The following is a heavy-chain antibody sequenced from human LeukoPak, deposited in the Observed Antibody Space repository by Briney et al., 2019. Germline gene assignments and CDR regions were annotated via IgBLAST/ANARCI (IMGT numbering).Heavy chain of an antibody. J-gene: IGHJ4*02. D-gene: IGHD6-6*01. CDR2: IRYDGSNK. CDR3: AKLAYSSSSSVDY. V-gene: IGHV3-30*02. Sequence: GGSLRLSCAASGFTFSTYGMHWVRQAPGKGLEWVAFIRYDGSNKYYADSVKGRFTISRDNTKNTLYLQMNSLRAEDTAVYYCAKLAYSSSSSVDYWGQGTLVTVSS. CDR1: GFTFSTYG.